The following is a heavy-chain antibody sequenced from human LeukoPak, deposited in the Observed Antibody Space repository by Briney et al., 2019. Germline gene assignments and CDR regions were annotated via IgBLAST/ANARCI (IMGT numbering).Heavy chain of an antibody. D-gene: IGHD3-16*01. CDR1: GFTFDDYA. Sequence: GGSLRLSCAASGFTFDDYAMHWVRQAPGKGLEWVSGISWNSGSIGYADSVKGRFTISRDNAKNSLYLQMNSLRAEDMALYYCAKGTGPIMITFGGAFDYWGQGTLVTVPS. J-gene: IGHJ4*02. V-gene: IGHV3-9*03. CDR2: ISWNSGSI. CDR3: AKGTGPIMITFGGAFDY.